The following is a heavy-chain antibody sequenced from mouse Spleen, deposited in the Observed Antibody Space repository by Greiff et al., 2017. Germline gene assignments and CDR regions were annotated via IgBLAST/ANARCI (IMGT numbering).Heavy chain of an antibody. CDR1: GFTFSDYG. J-gene: IGHJ2*01. Sequence: EVQLVESGGGLVKPGGSLKLSCAASGFTFSDYGMAWVRQAPGKGPEWVAFISNLAYSIYYADTVTGRFTISRDNARNTLYLQMSSLRSEDTAMYYCARRRSIYEDYFDYWGQGTTLTVSS. CDR3: ARRRSIYEDYFDY. D-gene: IGHD2-3*01. V-gene: IGHV5-15*01. CDR2: ISNLAYSI.